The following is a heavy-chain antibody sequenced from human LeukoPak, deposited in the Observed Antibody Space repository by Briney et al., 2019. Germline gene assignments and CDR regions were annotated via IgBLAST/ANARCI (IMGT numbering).Heavy chain of an antibody. D-gene: IGHD6-13*01. Sequence: SETLSLTCTVSGGSISSYYWSWIRQPPGKGLEWIGYIYFSGSTNYNPSLKSRVTISVDTSKNQFSLKLTSVTAADTAVYYCARDTTSWYVWGQGILVTVSS. J-gene: IGHJ4*02. CDR3: ARDTTSWYV. V-gene: IGHV4-59*01. CDR1: GGSISSYY. CDR2: IYFSGST.